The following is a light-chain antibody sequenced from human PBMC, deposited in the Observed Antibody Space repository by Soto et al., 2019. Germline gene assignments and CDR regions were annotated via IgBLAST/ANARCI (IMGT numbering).Light chain of an antibody. J-gene: IGLJ1*01. Sequence: QSVLTQPPSVSGAPGQRVTISCTGSSSNIGAGYDVHWYQQLPGTAPKLLIYANINRPSGVPGRFSASKSGTSASLATTGLQAEDEADYYCQSYESSLSGYVFGTGTKVTVL. CDR2: ANI. V-gene: IGLV1-40*01. CDR3: QSYESSLSGYV. CDR1: SSNIGAGYD.